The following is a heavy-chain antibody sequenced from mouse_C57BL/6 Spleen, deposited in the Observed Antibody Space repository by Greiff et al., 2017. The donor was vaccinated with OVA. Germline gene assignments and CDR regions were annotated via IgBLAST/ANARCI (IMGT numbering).Heavy chain of an antibody. CDR1: GYSITSGYY. CDR3: AITTVVATDWFAY. Sequence: EVQLQESGPGLVKPSQSLSLTCSVTGYSITSGYYWNWIRQFPGNKLEWMGYISYDGSNNYNPSLKNRISITRDTSKNQFFLKLNSVTTEDTATYYCAITTVVATDWFAYWGQGTLVTVSA. J-gene: IGHJ3*01. CDR2: ISYDGSN. V-gene: IGHV3-6*01. D-gene: IGHD1-1*01.